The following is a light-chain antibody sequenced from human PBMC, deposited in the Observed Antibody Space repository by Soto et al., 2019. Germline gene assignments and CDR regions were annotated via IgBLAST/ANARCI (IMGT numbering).Light chain of an antibody. V-gene: IGLV1-44*01. CDR2: RDN. J-gene: IGLJ1*01. CDR1: RSNIGSNT. CDR3: ATWDDSKNLLYD. Sequence: SVLTQPPSASGTPGQRVTVSCSGSRSNIGSNTVHCYQQHPGEAPKLLIYRDNQRPSGVPDRFYGSKSGTSASLAISGLQSEDEGDYYCATWDDSKNLLYDFGSGTKVTV.